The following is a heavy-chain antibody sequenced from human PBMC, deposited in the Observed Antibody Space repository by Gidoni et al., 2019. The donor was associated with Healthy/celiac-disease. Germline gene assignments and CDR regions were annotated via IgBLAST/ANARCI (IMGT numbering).Heavy chain of an antibody. V-gene: IGHV4-39*01. CDR2: IYYSGST. CDR1: GGSISSSSYY. J-gene: IGHJ4*02. Sequence: QLQLQESGPGLGKPSETLSLTCTVSGGSISSSSYYWGWIRQPPGKGLEWIGSIYYSGSTYYNPSLKSRVTISVDTSKNQFSLKLSSVTAADTAVYYCARSTIAARYFDYWGQGTLVTVSS. CDR3: ARSTIAARYFDY. D-gene: IGHD6-6*01.